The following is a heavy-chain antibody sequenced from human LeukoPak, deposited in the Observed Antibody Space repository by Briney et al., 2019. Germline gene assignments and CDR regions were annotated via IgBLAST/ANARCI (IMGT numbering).Heavy chain of an antibody. V-gene: IGHV1-2*02. Sequence: ASVKVSCKASGYTFTGYYMHWVRQAPGQGLEWMGWINPNSGGTNYAQKCQGRVTVPRDTPISTAYMELRSLRSDDTALYYCARTFGSGSYGEYYFDYWGQGTLVTVSS. J-gene: IGHJ4*02. CDR2: INPNSGGT. CDR1: GYTFTGYY. D-gene: IGHD3-10*01. CDR3: ARTFGSGSYGEYYFDY.